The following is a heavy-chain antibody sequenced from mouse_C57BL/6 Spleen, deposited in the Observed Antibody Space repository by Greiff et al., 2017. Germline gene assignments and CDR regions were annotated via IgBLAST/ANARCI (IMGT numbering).Heavy chain of an antibody. J-gene: IGHJ1*03. CDR1: GYTFTSYW. V-gene: IGHV1-7*01. CDR2: INPSSGYT. D-gene: IGHD4-1*01. CDR3: ARREAGTGWYFDV. Sequence: QVQLQQSGAELAKPGASVKLSCKASGYTFTSYWMHWVKQRPGQGLEWIGYINPSSGYTKYNQKFKDKATLTADKSSSTAYMQLSSLTYEDSAVYYCARREAGTGWYFDVWGTGTTVTVSS.